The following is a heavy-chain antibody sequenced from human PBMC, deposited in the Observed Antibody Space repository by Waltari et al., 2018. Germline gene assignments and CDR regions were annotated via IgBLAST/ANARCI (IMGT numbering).Heavy chain of an antibody. V-gene: IGHV3-23*04. CDR2: ISGYGTCT. CDR3: ARVTLGGYPNGMDV. CDR1: GFTFSSYA. Sequence: EVQVVESGGGLVQPGGSLRLSCVASGFTFSSYAITWVRQAPGKVLEWVSGISGYGTCTHYADSVKGRFSLARDNSKNTVYLEMNNLRVDDTAVYFCARVTLGGYPNGMDVWGQGTTVTVSS. D-gene: IGHD2-15*01. J-gene: IGHJ6*02.